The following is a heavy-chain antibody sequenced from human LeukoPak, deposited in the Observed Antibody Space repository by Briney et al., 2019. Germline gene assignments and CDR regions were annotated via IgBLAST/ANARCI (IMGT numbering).Heavy chain of an antibody. CDR2: ISSSSSYI. CDR1: GFTFSSYS. D-gene: IGHD3-22*01. V-gene: IGHV3-21*04. Sequence: GGSLRLSCAASGFTFSSYSMNWVRQAPGKGLEWVSSISSSSSYIYYADSVKGRFTISRDNAKNSLYLQMNSLRAEDTAVYYCARVRMYYYDSSGYFLDYWGQGTLVTVSS. CDR3: ARVRMYYYDSSGYFLDY. J-gene: IGHJ4*02.